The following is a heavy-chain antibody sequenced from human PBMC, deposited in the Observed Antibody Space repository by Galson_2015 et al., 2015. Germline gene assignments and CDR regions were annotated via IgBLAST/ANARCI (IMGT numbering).Heavy chain of an antibody. D-gene: IGHD2-15*01. CDR1: GFTFSSYA. V-gene: IGHV3-23*01. Sequence: SLRLSCAASGFTFSSYAMSWVRQAPGKGLEWVSAISGSGGSTYYADSVKGRFTISRDNSKNTLYLQMNSLRAEDTAVCYCAKRGVVVVAATPVHWGQGTLVTVSS. CDR3: AKRGVVVVAATPVH. CDR2: ISGSGGST. J-gene: IGHJ4*02.